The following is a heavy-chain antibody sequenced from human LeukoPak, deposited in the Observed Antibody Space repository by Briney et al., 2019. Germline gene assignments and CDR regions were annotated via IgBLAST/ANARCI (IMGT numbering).Heavy chain of an antibody. CDR1: GGSFSGYY. CDR3: ARGRPELDY. J-gene: IGHJ4*02. CDR2: INHSGST. Sequence: PSETLSLTCAVYGGSFSGYYWSWIRQPPGKGLEWIGEINHSGSTNYNPSLKSRVTISVDTSKNQFSLKLSSVTAADTAVYYCARGRPELDYWGQGTLVTVSS. V-gene: IGHV4-34*01.